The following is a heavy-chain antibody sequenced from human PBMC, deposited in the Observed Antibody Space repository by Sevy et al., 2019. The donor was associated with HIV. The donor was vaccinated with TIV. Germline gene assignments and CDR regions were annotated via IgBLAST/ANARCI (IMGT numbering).Heavy chain of an antibody. J-gene: IGHJ4*01. D-gene: IGHD3-3*01. Sequence: ASVKVSCKASGYTFTNHYIHWVRQAPGQGLEWMGIISPREGGTNYAQNFQGRVSMTTDTSTGTVYMELSSLRSDDTAVYYCARDAIAKSGYSAFDYWGHGTLVTVSS. CDR1: GYTFTNHY. V-gene: IGHV1-46*01. CDR3: ARDAIAKSGYSAFDY. CDR2: ISPREGGT.